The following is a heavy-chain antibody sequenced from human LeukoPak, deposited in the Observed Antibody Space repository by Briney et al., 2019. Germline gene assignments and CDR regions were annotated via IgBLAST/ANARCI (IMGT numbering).Heavy chain of an antibody. CDR3: ARDSYTAMTDLLVWFDP. D-gene: IGHD5-18*01. V-gene: IGHV7-4-1*02. CDR1: GYTFTSYA. Sequence: GASVKVSCKASGYTFTSYAMNWVRQAPGQGLEWMGWINTNTGNPTYAQGFTGRFAFSLDTSVSTAYLQISSLKAEDTAVYYCARDSYTAMTDLLVWFDPWGQGTLVTVSS. CDR2: INTNTGNP. J-gene: IGHJ5*02.